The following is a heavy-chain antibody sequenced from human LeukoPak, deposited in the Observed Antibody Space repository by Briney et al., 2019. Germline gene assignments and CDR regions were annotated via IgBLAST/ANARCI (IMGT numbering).Heavy chain of an antibody. D-gene: IGHD5-24*01. CDR3: ARDRGRDGYNSFDY. V-gene: IGHV1-69*13. J-gene: IGHJ4*02. CDR1: GGTFSSYA. CDR2: IIPIFGTA. Sequence: SVKVSCKASGGTFSSYAISWVRQAPGQGLEWMGGIIPIFGTANYAQKFQGRVTITADESTSTAYMELSSLRSEDTAVYYCARDRGRDGYNSFDYWGQGTLVTVSS.